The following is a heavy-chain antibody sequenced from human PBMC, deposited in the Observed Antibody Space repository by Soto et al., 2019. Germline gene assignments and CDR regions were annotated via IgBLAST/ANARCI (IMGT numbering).Heavy chain of an antibody. CDR2: VLNDGSKQ. V-gene: IGHV3-30*18. Sequence: PGGSLRLSCAASGFSFSSYGMHWVRQAPGKGLEWVAVVLNDGSKQYYADSVKGRFTISRDNSKNTLYLQLDSLRVEDTAIYYCGKDTTASYIDYWGQGTLVTVSS. CDR1: GFSFSSYG. CDR3: GKDTTASYIDY. D-gene: IGHD2-2*01. J-gene: IGHJ4*02.